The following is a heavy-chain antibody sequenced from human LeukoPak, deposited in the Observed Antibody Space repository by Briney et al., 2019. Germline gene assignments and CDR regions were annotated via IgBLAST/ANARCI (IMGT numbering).Heavy chain of an antibody. CDR3: ASRGNSDWFDP. CDR1: GGSFSGYY. J-gene: IGHJ5*02. Sequence: PSETPSLTCAVYGGSFSGYYWSWIRQPPGKGLEWIGEINHSGSTNYNPSLKSRVTISVDTSKNQFSLKLSSVTAADTAVYYCASRGNSDWFDPWGQGTLVTVSS. D-gene: IGHD1-7*01. V-gene: IGHV4-34*01. CDR2: INHSGST.